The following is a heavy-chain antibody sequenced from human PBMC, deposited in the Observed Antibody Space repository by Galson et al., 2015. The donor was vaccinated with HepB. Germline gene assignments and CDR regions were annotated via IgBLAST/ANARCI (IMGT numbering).Heavy chain of an antibody. CDR2: IIPILGIA. CDR1: GGTFSSYA. V-gene: IGHV1-69*04. CDR3: ARGKTYYYDSSGNDAFDI. J-gene: IGHJ3*02. D-gene: IGHD3-22*01. Sequence: SVKVSCKASGGTFSSYAISWVRQAPGQGLEWMGRIIPILGIANYAQKFQGRVTITADKSTSTAYMELSSLRSEDTAVYYCARGKTYYYDSSGNDAFDIWGRGTLVIVSS.